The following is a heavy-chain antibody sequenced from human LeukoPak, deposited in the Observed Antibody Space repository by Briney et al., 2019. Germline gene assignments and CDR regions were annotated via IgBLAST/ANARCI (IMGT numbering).Heavy chain of an antibody. CDR1: GFTFSSYS. J-gene: IGHJ6*02. Sequence: GGSLRLSCAASGFTFSSYSMNWVRQAPGKGLEWVSSISSSSSYIYYADSVKGRFTISRDNAKNSLYLQMNSLRAEDTAVYYCARGGYSYGLMGNYYGMDVWGQGTTVTVSS. CDR2: ISSSSSYI. V-gene: IGHV3-21*01. CDR3: ARGGYSYGLMGNYYGMDV. D-gene: IGHD5-18*01.